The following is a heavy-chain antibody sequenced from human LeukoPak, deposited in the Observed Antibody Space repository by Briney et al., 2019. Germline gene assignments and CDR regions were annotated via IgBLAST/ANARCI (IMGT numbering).Heavy chain of an antibody. V-gene: IGHV3-49*04. CDR3: TRAGDGYLGALDY. Sequence: GGSLRLSCTASGFTFGDYDMSWVRQAPGKGLEWAGFSRRKVHGGTTEYAASVKGRFTISRDASKSIAYLQMNSLKTEDTAVYYCTRAGDGYLGALDYWGQGTLVTVSS. J-gene: IGHJ4*02. CDR1: GFTFGDYD. D-gene: IGHD5-24*01. CDR2: SRRKVHGGTT.